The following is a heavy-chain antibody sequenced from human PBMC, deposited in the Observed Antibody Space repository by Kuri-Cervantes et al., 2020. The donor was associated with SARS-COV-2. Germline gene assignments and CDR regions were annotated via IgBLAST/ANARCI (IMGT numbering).Heavy chain of an antibody. CDR2: ISYDGGNK. CDR3: AKDQGLDLAGSFDY. Sequence: GESLKISCGASGFTFSSYEMHWVRQAPGKGLEWVAAISYDGGNKYKADSVKGRFTISRDNLKNTLYLQMNSLRAEDTAVYYCAKDQGLDLAGSFDYWGQGTLVTVSS. J-gene: IGHJ4*02. D-gene: IGHD6-19*01. CDR1: GFTFSSYE. V-gene: IGHV3-30*18.